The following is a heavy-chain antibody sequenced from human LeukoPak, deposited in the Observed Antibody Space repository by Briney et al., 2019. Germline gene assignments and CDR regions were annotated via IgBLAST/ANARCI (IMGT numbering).Heavy chain of an antibody. D-gene: IGHD3-16*01. Sequence: PSETLSLTCTVSGGSISIYYWSWIRQPPGKGLEWIGYIYNSGSTIYNPSLKSRATISVDTSKNQFSLKLSSVTAADTAVYYCASRPHVLGHRHWGQGTLVTVSS. CDR3: ASRPHVLGHRH. CDR2: IYNSGST. CDR1: GGSISIYY. V-gene: IGHV4-59*12. J-gene: IGHJ1*01.